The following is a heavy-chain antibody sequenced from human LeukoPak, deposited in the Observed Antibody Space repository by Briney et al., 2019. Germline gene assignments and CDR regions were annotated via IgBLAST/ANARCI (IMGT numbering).Heavy chain of an antibody. J-gene: IGHJ5*02. V-gene: IGHV1-69*13. CDR1: GGTFSSYA. CDR3: ARDVRPCGSCSNWFDP. CDR2: IIPIFGTA. Sequence: SVKVSCKASGGTFSSYAISWVRQAPGQGLEWMGGIIPIFGTANYAQKFQGRVTITADESTSTAYMELSSLRSEGTAVYYCARDVRPCGSCSNWFDPWGQGTLVTVSS. D-gene: IGHD2-15*01.